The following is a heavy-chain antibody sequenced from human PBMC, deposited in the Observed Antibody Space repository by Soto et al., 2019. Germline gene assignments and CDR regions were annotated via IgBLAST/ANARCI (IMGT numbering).Heavy chain of an antibody. CDR3: ARGPDRVYSYGPFGMDV. CDR2: IIPIFGTA. J-gene: IGHJ6*02. Sequence: QVQLVQSGAEVKKPGSSVKVSCKASGGTFSSYAISWVRQAPGQGLEWMGGIIPIFGTANYAQKFQGRVTITADESTSTAYMELSSLRSEDTAVYYCARGPDRVYSYGPFGMDVWGQGTTVTVSS. V-gene: IGHV1-69*12. D-gene: IGHD5-18*01. CDR1: GGTFSSYA.